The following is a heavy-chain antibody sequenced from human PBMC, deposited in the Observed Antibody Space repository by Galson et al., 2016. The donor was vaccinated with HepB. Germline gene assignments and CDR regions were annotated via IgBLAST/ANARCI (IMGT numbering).Heavy chain of an antibody. CDR2: IFRSGGT. CDR1: SASTSSDTW. V-gene: IGHV4-4*02. Sequence: LSLTCTVSSASTSSDTWWTWVRQPPGKGLEWIGEIFRSGGTNYNPSLKSRVTISIDKSKNQFSLNLKSVTAADTAVYYCARRGVSYSGSGELARTVSPPFDYWGQGTLVTVSS. J-gene: IGHJ4*02. D-gene: IGHD3-10*01. CDR3: ARRGVSYSGSGELARTVSPPFDY.